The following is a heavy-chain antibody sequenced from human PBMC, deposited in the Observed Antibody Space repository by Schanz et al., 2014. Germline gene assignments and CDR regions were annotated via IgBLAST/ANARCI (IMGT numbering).Heavy chain of an antibody. CDR1: GLTVSTNY. D-gene: IGHD3-16*01. CDR3: ARGTPFLCDY. CDR2: ISRDGTTS. V-gene: IGHV3-11*04. J-gene: IGHJ4*02. Sequence: VQLVESGGGLVQPGGSLRLSCAASGLTVSTNYMYWVRQAPGKGLEWLSYISRDGTTSYYADSVKGRFTISRDNAKNSLYLQMSSLRAEDTAVYYCARGTPFLCDYWGQGTLVTVSS.